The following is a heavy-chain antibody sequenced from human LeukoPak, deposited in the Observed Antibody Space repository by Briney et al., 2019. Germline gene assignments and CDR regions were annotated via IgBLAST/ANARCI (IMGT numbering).Heavy chain of an antibody. J-gene: IGHJ4*02. D-gene: IGHD6-13*01. CDR2: IYYSGST. Sequence: SETLSLTCTVSGGSISSYYWSWIRQPPGKGLEWIGYIYYSGSTNYNPSLKSRVTISVDTSKNQFSLKLSSVTAADTAVYYCATREGIDSSWTSFDYWGQGTLVTVSS. CDR3: ATREGIDSSWTSFDY. CDR1: GGSISSYY. V-gene: IGHV4-59*08.